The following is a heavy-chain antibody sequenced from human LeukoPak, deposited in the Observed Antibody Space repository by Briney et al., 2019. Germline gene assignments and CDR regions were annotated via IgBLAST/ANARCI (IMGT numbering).Heavy chain of an antibody. V-gene: IGHV3-48*03. CDR3: ARTPGYYYDSSGCLDY. CDR2: ISSSGSTI. J-gene: IGHJ4*02. CDR1: GFTFSSYE. Sequence: GGSLRLSCAASGFTFSSYEMNWVRQAPGKGLEWVSYISSSGSTIYYADSVKGRFTISRDNAKNSLYLQMNSLRAEDTAVYYCARTPGYYYDSSGCLDYWGQGTLVTVSS. D-gene: IGHD3-22*01.